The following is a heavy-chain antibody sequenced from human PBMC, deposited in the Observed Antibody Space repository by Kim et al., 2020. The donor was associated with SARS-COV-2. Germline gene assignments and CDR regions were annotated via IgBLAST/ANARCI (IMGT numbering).Heavy chain of an antibody. J-gene: IGHJ6*02. CDR2: ISGSGRST. CDR3: AKDEYYGSGSPLGGMDV. V-gene: IGHV3-23*01. CDR1: GFTFSSYA. Sequence: GGSLRLSCGASGFTFSSYAMSWVRQAPGKGLEWVSAISGSGRSTYYADSVKGRFTISRDNSKNTLHLQMNSLRAEDTAVYYCAKDEYYGSGSPLGGMDVWGQGTTVSVSS. D-gene: IGHD3-10*01.